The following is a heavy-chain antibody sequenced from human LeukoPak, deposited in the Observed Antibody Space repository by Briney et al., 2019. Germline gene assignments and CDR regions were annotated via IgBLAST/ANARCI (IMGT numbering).Heavy chain of an antibody. CDR1: GFTFSSYE. D-gene: IGHD2-8*01. V-gene: IGHV3-23*01. Sequence: GGSLRLSCAASGFTFSSYEMNWVRQAPGGGLEWVSGFSGSGGTTYYADSVKGRFTISRDNSKNTLYLQMNSLRAEDTAVYYCANGNRCTSPNCLGYYYFYMDVWGKGTTVTVSS. CDR2: FSGSGGTT. CDR3: ANGNRCTSPNCLGYYYFYMDV. J-gene: IGHJ6*03.